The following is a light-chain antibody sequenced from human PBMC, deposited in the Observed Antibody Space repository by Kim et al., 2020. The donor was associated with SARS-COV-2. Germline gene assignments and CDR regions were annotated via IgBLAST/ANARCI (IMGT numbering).Light chain of an antibody. Sequence: DIVMTQSPLSLPVTPGEPASISCRSSQSLLHNNAYNYLDWYLQKPGQSPQLLIYLGSNRASGVPDRFTGSGSGTNFTLKISRVEAEDFGVYYCMQALQTPVTFGQGTRLEIK. CDR1: QSLLHNNAYNY. CDR2: LGS. CDR3: MQALQTPVT. J-gene: IGKJ5*01. V-gene: IGKV2-28*01.